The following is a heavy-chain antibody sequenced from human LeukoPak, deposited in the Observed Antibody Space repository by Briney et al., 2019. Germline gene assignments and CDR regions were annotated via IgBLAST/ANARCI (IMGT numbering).Heavy chain of an antibody. D-gene: IGHD1-26*01. J-gene: IGHJ3*02. Sequence: SETLSLTCAVSGYSISSGYFWSWIRQPPGKGLEWIGYIYYSGSTYNNPSLESRVTISIDTSKNQFSLKLSFVAAADTAVYYCARVVYTPTRQWKLHDAFDIWGQGTMVTVSS. CDR2: IYYSGST. CDR3: ARVVYTPTRQWKLHDAFDI. CDR1: GYSISSGYF. V-gene: IGHV4-30-4*08.